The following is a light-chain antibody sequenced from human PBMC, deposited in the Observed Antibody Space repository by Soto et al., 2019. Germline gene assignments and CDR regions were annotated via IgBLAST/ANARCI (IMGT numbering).Light chain of an antibody. V-gene: IGKV3-11*01. CDR3: QQRSNWPVT. Sequence: EIVLTQSPATLSLSPGERATLSCRASQSVSSYLAWYQQKPGQAPRLLIYDASNRATGIPARFSGSGSGTDFTLTISSLEPEDFAVYCCQQRSNWPVTFGQGTEVEIK. CDR2: DAS. CDR1: QSVSSY. J-gene: IGKJ1*01.